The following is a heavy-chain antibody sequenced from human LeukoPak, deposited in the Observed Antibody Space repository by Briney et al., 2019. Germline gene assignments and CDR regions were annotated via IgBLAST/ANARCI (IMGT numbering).Heavy chain of an antibody. CDR2: ISWDGGST. CDR1: GFTFDDYT. V-gene: IGHV3-43*01. J-gene: IGHJ6*02. D-gene: IGHD6-13*01. Sequence: GGSLRLSCAASGFTFDDYTMHWVRHAPGKGLEWVSLISWDGGSTYYADSVKGRFTISRDNSKNSLYLQMNSLRTEDTALYYCAKDRGIAAAGTNGMDVWGQGTTVTVSS. CDR3: AKDRGIAAAGTNGMDV.